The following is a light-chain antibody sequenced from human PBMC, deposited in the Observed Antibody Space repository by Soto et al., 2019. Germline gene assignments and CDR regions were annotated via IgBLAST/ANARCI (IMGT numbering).Light chain of an antibody. J-gene: IGKJ2*01. CDR3: QQYNSYHT. CDR2: DAS. V-gene: IGKV1-5*01. Sequence: DIQMTQSPSTLSASVGDRVTITCRASQSISSWLAWYQQKPGKAPKLLIYDASSLASGVPSRVSGSGSGTEFTLTISSLQPDDFATYYCQQYNSYHTFGQGTKLEIK. CDR1: QSISSW.